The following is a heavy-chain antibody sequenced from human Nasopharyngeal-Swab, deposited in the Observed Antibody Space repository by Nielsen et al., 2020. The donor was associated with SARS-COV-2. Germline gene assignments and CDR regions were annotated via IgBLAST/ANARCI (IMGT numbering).Heavy chain of an antibody. Sequence: WVRQAPGQGLEWTGGFDPEDGETIYAQKFQGRVTMTEDTSTDTAYMELSSLRSEDTAVYYCATRSDYWSQGTLVTVSS. CDR3: ATRSDY. V-gene: IGHV1-24*01. CDR2: FDPEDGET. J-gene: IGHJ4*02.